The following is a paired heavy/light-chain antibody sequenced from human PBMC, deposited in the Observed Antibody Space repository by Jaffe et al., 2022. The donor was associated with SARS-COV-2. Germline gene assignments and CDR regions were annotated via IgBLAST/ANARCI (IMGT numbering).Heavy chain of an antibody. CDR1: GFSFSSYA. CDR2: SSGSGGGT. D-gene: IGHD3-10*01. J-gene: IGHJ5*02. V-gene: IGHV3-23*01. Sequence: EVQLLESGGGLVQPGGSLRISCAASGFSFSSYAISWVRQAPGKGLEWVSSSSGSGGGTYHADSVKGRFTISRDNSKNTLYLQMNNLRVEDTAVYYCAKGQGDHFGSGQSWGQGTLVTVSS. CDR3: AKGQGDHFGSGQS.
Light chain of an antibody. CDR3: CSYAGSYRLYV. V-gene: IGLV2-11*01. Sequence: QSALTQPRSVSGSPGQSVTISCTGTSSDVGNYNYVSWYQQHPGKAPKLMIYDVTKRPSGVPDRFSGSKSGNTASLTISGLQAEDEADYYCCSYAGSYRLYVFGTGTEVTVL. CDR2: DVT. J-gene: IGLJ1*01. CDR1: SSDVGNYNY.